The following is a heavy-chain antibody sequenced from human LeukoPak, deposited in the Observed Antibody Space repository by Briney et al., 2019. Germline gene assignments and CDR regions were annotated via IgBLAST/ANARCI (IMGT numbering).Heavy chain of an antibody. Sequence: GGSLRLSCAASGFTFSSYGMHWVRQAPGKGLEWVAFIRYGGSNKYYADSVKGRFTISRDNSKNTLYLQMNSLRAEDTAVYYCAKEDGDSYGIYYYYYMDVWGKGTTVTVSS. CDR2: IRYGGSNK. CDR1: GFTFSSYG. D-gene: IGHD5-18*01. CDR3: AKEDGDSYGIYYYYYMDV. J-gene: IGHJ6*03. V-gene: IGHV3-30*02.